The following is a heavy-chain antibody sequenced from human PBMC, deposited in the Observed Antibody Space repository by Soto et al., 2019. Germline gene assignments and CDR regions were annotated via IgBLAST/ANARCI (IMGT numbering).Heavy chain of an antibody. V-gene: IGHV1-2*04. CDR2: VDPNGGGS. CDR1: GYSFTDYK. Sequence: GASVKVSCKTSGYSFTDYKLHWVRQAPGQGLEWMGWVDPNGGGSNSAQKFQGSVTMTWDTPITTAYLNLTRLTTNDTATYFCATWVDYGDFEGFDFWGQGTLVTVSS. J-gene: IGHJ4*02. CDR3: ATWVDYGDFEGFDF. D-gene: IGHD4-17*01.